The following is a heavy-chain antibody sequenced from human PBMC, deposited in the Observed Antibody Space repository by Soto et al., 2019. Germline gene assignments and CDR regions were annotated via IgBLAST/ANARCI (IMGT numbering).Heavy chain of an antibody. CDR1: GVTFSSYS. V-gene: IGHV3-21*01. CDR3: ARERYYDFGSGYYPWFDP. J-gene: IGHJ5*02. D-gene: IGHD3-3*01. Sequence: GGSLRLSCAASGVTFSSYSMNWVRQAPGKGLEWVSSISSSSSCIYYADSVKGRFTISRDNAKNSLYLQMNSLRAEDTAVYYFARERYYDFGSGYYPWFDPWGQGTLVTVSS. CDR2: ISSSSSCI.